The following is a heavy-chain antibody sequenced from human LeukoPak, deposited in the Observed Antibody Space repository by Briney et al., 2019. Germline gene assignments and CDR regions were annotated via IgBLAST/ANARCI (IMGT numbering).Heavy chain of an antibody. CDR2: IYPGDSGT. J-gene: IGHJ4*02. CDR1: GYSFTDYW. D-gene: IGHD1-1*01. Sequence: GESLKISCKSSGYSFTDYWIGWVRQMPGKGLEWMGIIYPGDSGTRYSPSFQGQVTISADKSISTAYLQWSSLKASDTAMYYCARRAVSAGMYYFDFWGQGTLVTVSS. V-gene: IGHV5-51*01. CDR3: ARRAVSAGMYYFDF.